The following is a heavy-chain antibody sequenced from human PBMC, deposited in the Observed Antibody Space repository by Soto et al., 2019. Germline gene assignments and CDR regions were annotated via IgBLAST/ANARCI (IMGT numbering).Heavy chain of an antibody. V-gene: IGHV4-59*03. Sequence: SETLSLTCTVSGGSINNYYWSWIRQPPGKRVEWIGYIFYSGSPTYNPSLKSRVTMSVDTSKNQFSLNLRSVTAADTAVYYCAKKLGTTGGNYFDPWGQGTLVTVSS. CDR3: AKKLGTTGGNYFDP. CDR1: GGSINNYY. J-gene: IGHJ5*02. D-gene: IGHD1-1*01. CDR2: IFYSGSP.